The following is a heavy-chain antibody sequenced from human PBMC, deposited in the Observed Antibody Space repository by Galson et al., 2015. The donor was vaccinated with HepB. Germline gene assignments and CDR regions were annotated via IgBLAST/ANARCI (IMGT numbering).Heavy chain of an antibody. CDR3: ARGRRYCSGATCSNLVSVYFDY. V-gene: IGHV3-11*01. CDR2: MSVSGGTI. Sequence: SLRLSCAASGFTFTEYYMSWIRQAPGKGLEWVSHMSVSGGTIYYADSVEGRFTISRDNAKNSLYLQMNSLRAEDTAVYYCARGRRYCSGATCSNLVSVYFDYWGQGTLVTVSS. CDR1: GFTFTEYY. D-gene: IGHD2-15*01. J-gene: IGHJ4*02.